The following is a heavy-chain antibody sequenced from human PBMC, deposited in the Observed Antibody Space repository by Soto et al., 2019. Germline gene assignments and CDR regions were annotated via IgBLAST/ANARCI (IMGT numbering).Heavy chain of an antibody. CDR2: IYHLGRT. CDR1: GDTISSTRW. D-gene: IGHD3-22*01. V-gene: IGHV4-4*02. J-gene: IGHJ5*02. Sequence: NPSETLSLTCTVSGDTISSTRWCSWVRLSPGKGLEWIGEIYHLGRTNYNPSLKSRVTLSIDKSNNQFSLTLTSVTAADTAVYFCARTGKFYYYDTTGLPFDPWGPGILVTVSS. CDR3: ARTGKFYYYDTTGLPFDP.